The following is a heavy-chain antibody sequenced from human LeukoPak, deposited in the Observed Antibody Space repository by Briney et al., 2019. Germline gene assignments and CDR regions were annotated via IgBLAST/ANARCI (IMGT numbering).Heavy chain of an antibody. J-gene: IGHJ6*02. CDR3: ARDRGGYDYPSHGMDV. CDR1: GFTFSDHY. D-gene: IGHD5-12*01. CDR2: IKNKGSGYTT. Sequence: GGSLRLSCAASGFTFSDHYMDWVRQTPGKGLEWVGRIKNKGSGYTTEYAASVKGRFIISRDDSKNSLYLQMNSLKTEDTAVYYCARDRGGYDYPSHGMDVWGQGTTVTVSS. V-gene: IGHV3-72*01.